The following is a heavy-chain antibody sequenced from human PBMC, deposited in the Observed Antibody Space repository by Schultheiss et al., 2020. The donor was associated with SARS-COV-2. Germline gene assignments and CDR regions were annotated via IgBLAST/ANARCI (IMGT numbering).Heavy chain of an antibody. CDR1: GGSISSYY. Sequence: SETLSLTCTVSGGSISSYYWNWIRQPPGKGLEWIGYIYHSGTTNYNPSLKSRVTISLDTSKNQFSLKLTSVTAADTALYYCAGGISAYYGMDVWGQGTTVTVSS. CDR2: IYHSGTT. D-gene: IGHD2/OR15-2a*01. V-gene: IGHV4-59*01. J-gene: IGHJ6*02. CDR3: AGGISAYYGMDV.